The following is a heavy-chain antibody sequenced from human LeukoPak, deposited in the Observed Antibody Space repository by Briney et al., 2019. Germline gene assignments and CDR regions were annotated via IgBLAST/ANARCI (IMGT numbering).Heavy chain of an antibody. D-gene: IGHD2-15*01. J-gene: IGHJ4*02. V-gene: IGHV3-30*02. CDR3: AVRSRSHFDY. Sequence: WVAFIRYDGSNKYYADSVKGRFTISRDNSKNTLYLQMNSLRAEDTAVYYCAVRSRSHFDYWGQGALVTVSS. CDR2: IRYDGSNK.